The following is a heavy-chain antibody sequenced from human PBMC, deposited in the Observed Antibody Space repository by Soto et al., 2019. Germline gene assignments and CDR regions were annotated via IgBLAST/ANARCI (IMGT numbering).Heavy chain of an antibody. Sequence: GGSLRLSCAASGFTFSSYAMSWVRQAPGKGLEWVSAISGSGGSTYYADSVKGRFTISRDNSKNTLYLQMNSLRAEDTAVYYCAKDRYKYCSGGSCYYSLFDYWGQGTLVTVSS. J-gene: IGHJ4*02. CDR1: GFTFSSYA. D-gene: IGHD2-15*01. V-gene: IGHV3-23*01. CDR2: ISGSGGST. CDR3: AKDRYKYCSGGSCYYSLFDY.